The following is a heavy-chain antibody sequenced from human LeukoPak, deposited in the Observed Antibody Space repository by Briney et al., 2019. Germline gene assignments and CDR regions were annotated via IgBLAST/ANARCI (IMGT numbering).Heavy chain of an antibody. Sequence: SETLSLTCTVSGGSISSGGYYWSWIRQHPGKGLEWIGYIYYSGSTSYNPSLKSRVTISVDTSKNQFSLNLSSVTAADTAVYYCARDGSGSYDSFETWGQGTMVTVSS. J-gene: IGHJ3*02. CDR1: GGSISSGGYY. CDR2: IYYSGST. D-gene: IGHD3-10*01. CDR3: ARDGSGSYDSFET. V-gene: IGHV4-61*08.